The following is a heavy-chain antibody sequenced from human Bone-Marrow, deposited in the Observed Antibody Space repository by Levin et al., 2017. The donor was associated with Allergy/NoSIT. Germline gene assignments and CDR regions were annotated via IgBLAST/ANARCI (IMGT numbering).Heavy chain of an antibody. CDR2: IHYSGST. D-gene: IGHD3-10*01. CDR3: ARDGSGTDDAFHI. V-gene: IGHV4-30-4*08. J-gene: IGHJ3*02. Sequence: SETLSLTCTVSGGSINSGDYYWTWIRQPPGKGLEFIGYIHYSGSTYLNPSLKSRLTISIHASNSQFSLELTSVTAADTAVYFCARDGSGTDDAFHIWGQGTMVNVSS. CDR1: GGSINSGDYY.